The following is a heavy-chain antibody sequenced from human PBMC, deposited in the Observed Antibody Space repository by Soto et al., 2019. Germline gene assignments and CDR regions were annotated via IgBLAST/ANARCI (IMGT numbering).Heavy chain of an antibody. Sequence: QLQLQESGPGLVKPSETLSLTCTVSGGSISSSSYYWGWIRQPPGKGLEWIGSIYSSGSTYYNPSLESRVTISVDTSKNQLSLKLTSVTAADTAVYYCASPLGAVAVAGAFDHWGLGTLVTVSS. V-gene: IGHV4-39*01. J-gene: IGHJ4*02. CDR3: ASPLGAVAVAGAFDH. D-gene: IGHD6-19*01. CDR1: GGSISSSSYY. CDR2: IYSSGST.